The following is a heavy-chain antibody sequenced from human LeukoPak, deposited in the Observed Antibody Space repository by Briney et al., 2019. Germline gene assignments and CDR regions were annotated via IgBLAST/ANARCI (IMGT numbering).Heavy chain of an antibody. J-gene: IGHJ4*02. D-gene: IGHD5-24*01. CDR2: ITPSGSTI. V-gene: IGHV3-11*01. CDR1: GFTFSGYY. Sequence: GGSLRLSCAAPGFTFSGYYMSWVRQAPGKGLEWVSYITPSGSTIYYADSVKGRFTISRDNAKNSLYLQMNSLRAEDTAVYFCAGRDVYNSAFWGQGTLVTVSS. CDR3: AGRDVYNSAF.